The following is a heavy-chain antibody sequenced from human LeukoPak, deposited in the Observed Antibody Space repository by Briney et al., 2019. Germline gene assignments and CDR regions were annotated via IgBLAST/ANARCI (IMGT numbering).Heavy chain of an antibody. CDR2: ILYDGSNK. CDR3: ARGSKYNSRWSRNKWFDP. D-gene: IGHD6-13*01. Sequence: PGGSLRLSCAASEFTFSGYAMHWVRQAPGKGLEWVAVILYDGSNKYYADSVKGRFTISRDNSKNTLYLQMNSLRAEDTAVYYCARGSKYNSRWSRNKWFDPWGQGTLVTVSS. J-gene: IGHJ5*02. CDR1: EFTFSGYA. V-gene: IGHV3-30*04.